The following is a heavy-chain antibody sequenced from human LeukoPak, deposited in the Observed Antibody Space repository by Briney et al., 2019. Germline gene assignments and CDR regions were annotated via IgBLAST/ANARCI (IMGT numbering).Heavy chain of an antibody. CDR2: TYYRYKWYN. J-gene: IGHJ4*02. CDR1: GDSVSSNSAA. Sequence: SQTLSLTCAISGDSVSSNSAAWDWIRQSPSRGLEWLGRTYYRYKWYNDYAVSVKSRITINPDTSKNQFSLQLTSVTPEDTAVYYCARGIAMVRGVVYFDYWGQGTLVTVSS. V-gene: IGHV6-1*01. D-gene: IGHD3-10*01. CDR3: ARGIAMVRGVVYFDY.